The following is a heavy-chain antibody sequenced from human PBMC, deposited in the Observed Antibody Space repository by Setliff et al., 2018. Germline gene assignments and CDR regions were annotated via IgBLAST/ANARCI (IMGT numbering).Heavy chain of an antibody. CDR1: GFTFSSYS. CDR2: IYYSGKT. J-gene: IGHJ3*01. CDR3: ARIGHFDFWRGFGVGAFDL. Sequence: PGGSLRLSCAASGFTFSSYSMNWIRQPPGKGLEWVASIYYSGKTYSNPSFKSRVTMSLDKSKNQFSLKLASVTAADTALYYCARIGHFDFWRGFGVGAFDLWGHGSVVTVSS. V-gene: IGHV4-59*04. D-gene: IGHD3-3*01.